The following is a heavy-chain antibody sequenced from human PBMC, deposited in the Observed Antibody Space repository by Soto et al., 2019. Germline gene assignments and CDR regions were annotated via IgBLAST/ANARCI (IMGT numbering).Heavy chain of an antibody. D-gene: IGHD3-22*01. CDR1: GGSISSSSYY. CDR2: IYYSGST. Sequence: SETLSLTCTVSGGSISSSSYYWGWIRQPPGKGLEWIGSIYYSGSTYYNQSLKSRVTISVDTSKNQFSLKLSSVTAADTAVYYCSIQGYDSSGYYQPDPYYFDYWGQGTLVTVSS. J-gene: IGHJ4*02. CDR3: SIQGYDSSGYYQPDPYYFDY. V-gene: IGHV4-39*01.